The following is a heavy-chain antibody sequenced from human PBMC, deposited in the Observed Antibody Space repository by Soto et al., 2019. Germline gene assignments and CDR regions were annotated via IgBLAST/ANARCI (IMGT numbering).Heavy chain of an antibody. CDR1: GGSVSSGGYY. V-gene: IGHV4-31*03. Sequence: QVQLQESGPGLVKPSQTLSLTCSVSGGSVSSGGYYWTWIRQHPGGGLEWIGFISYSRNTFYSPSLKRRLSLSLDTSENHFSLRLTSVTAADTAVYYCARYRTVSGTYYFDYWGQGAMVTVSS. CDR2: ISYSRNT. CDR3: ARYRTVSGTYYFDY. J-gene: IGHJ4*02. D-gene: IGHD2-8*02.